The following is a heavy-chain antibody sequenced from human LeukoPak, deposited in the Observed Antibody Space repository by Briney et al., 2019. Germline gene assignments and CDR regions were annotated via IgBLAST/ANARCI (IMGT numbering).Heavy chain of an antibody. J-gene: IGHJ4*02. CDR2: IDPGDSFT. CDR1: GYSFSSYW. V-gene: IGHV5-10-1*01. D-gene: IGHD2-8*02. Sequence: GESLRISCKGSGYSFSSYWISWVRQMPGKGLEWMGRIDPGDSFTKYRPSLEGRATISADKSLSTVYLQWSSLKASDTAIYYCARDGGGVSSWVSHWGQGTLVTVSS. CDR3: ARDGGGVSSWVSH.